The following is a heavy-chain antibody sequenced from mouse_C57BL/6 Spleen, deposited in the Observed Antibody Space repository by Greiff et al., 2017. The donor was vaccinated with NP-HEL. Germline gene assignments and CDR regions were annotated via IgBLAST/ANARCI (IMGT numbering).Heavy chain of an antibody. CDR2: INPNYGNT. V-gene: IGHV1-39*01. Sequence: EVQLLESGPELVQPGASVKISCKASGYSFTDYNMNWVKQSNGKSLEWIGVINPNYGNTSYNQQFKGKATLTVDQSSSTAYMQLNSLTSEDSAVYYCGSSTMVTTGFAYWGQGTLVTVSA. CDR3: GSSTMVTTGFAY. D-gene: IGHD2-2*01. CDR1: GYSFTDYN. J-gene: IGHJ3*01.